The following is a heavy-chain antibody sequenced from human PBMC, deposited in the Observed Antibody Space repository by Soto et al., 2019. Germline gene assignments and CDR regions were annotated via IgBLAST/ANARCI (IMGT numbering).Heavy chain of an antibody. J-gene: IGHJ4*02. D-gene: IGHD2-2*03. V-gene: IGHV4-59*01. CDR3: ARELGYCSSTSCENDY. Sequence: SETLSLTCTVSGGSISSYYWSWIRQPPGKGLEWIGYIYYSGSTNYNPSLKSRVTISVDTSKNQFSLKLSSVTAADTAVYYCARELGYCSSTSCENDYWGQGTLVTVSS. CDR2: IYYSGST. CDR1: GGSISSYY.